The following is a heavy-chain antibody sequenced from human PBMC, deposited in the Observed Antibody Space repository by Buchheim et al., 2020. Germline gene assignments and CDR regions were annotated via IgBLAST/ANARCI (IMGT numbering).Heavy chain of an antibody. D-gene: IGHD3-16*02. V-gene: IGHV4-30-4*01. J-gene: IGHJ4*02. CDR2: IYYSGST. Sequence: QVQLQESGPGLVKPSQTLSLTCTVSGGSISSGDYYWSWIRQPPGKGLEWIGYIYYSGSTYYNPSLKSRVTISVDTAKNQLSLKLSSVTAADSAVYYCARARVMITFGGVIVTHAIDYWGQGTL. CDR1: GGSISSGDYY. CDR3: ARARVMITFGGVIVTHAIDY.